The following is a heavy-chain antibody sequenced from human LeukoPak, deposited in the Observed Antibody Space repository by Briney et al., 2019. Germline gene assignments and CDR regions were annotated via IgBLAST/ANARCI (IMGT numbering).Heavy chain of an antibody. J-gene: IGHJ4*02. CDR1: GDSISGFY. V-gene: IGHV4-59*08. Sequence: KPSETLSLTCTVSGDSISGFYWSWIRQPPGKGLEWIGYIYYSGSTNYNPSLKSRVTILIETSKSQFSLKLTSVTAADTAVYYCAATRIVVVPAAIDYWGQGTLVTVSS. D-gene: IGHD2-2*01. CDR3: AATRIVVVPAAIDY. CDR2: IYYSGST.